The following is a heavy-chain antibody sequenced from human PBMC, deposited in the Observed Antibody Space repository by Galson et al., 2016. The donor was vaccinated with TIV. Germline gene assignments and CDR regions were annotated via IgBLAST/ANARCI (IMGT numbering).Heavy chain of an antibody. J-gene: IGHJ6*02. CDR2: ISNAGNNK. D-gene: IGHD1-1*01. CDR1: GFTFSTYG. Sequence: LRLSCAASGFTFSTYGMHWVRQAPGKGLEWVAVISNAGNNKYYADSVRGRFTISRDSSKNTLYLQMNSLRAEDTAVYYCAKDGATGNYHYYGMDLWGQGTTVTVSS. CDR3: AKDGATGNYHYYGMDL. V-gene: IGHV3-30*18.